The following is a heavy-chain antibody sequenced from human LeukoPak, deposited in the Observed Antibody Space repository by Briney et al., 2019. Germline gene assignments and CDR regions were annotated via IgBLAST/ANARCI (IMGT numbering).Heavy chain of an antibody. V-gene: IGHV3-30*03. D-gene: IGHD2-2*01. CDR1: GFTFKNVW. J-gene: IGHJ4*02. Sequence: GGSLRLSCAASGFTFKNVWMNWVRQAPGKGLEWVAVISYDGSKKYYADSAKGRFTISRDNSKNTLYLQMNSLRAEDTAVYYCARDAQVVPAARYFDYWGQGTLVTVSS. CDR2: ISYDGSKK. CDR3: ARDAQVVPAARYFDY.